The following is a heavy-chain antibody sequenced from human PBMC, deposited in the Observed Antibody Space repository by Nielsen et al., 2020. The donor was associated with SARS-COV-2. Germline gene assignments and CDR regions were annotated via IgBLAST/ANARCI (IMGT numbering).Heavy chain of an antibody. CDR1: GFTFTSYD. D-gene: IGHD3-10*01. J-gene: IGHJ5*02. V-gene: IGHV3-23*01. Sequence: GESLKISCAASGFTFTSYDMSWVRQAPGKGLEWVSVINNSGGSTFYADSVKGRFTISRDNSKNTLYLQMNSLRAEDTAVYYCAKGIGNWFDPWGQGTLVTVSS. CDR3: AKGIGNWFDP. CDR2: INNSGGST.